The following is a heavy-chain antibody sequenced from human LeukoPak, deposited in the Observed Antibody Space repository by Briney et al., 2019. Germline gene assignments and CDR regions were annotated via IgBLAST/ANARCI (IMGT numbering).Heavy chain of an antibody. Sequence: SETLSLTCAVYGGSFSGYYWNWIRQPPGKGLEWIGEINHSGSTNYNPSLKSRVTISVDTSKNQFSLKLSSVTAADTAVYYCARGGRFLNWFDPWGQGTLVTVSS. D-gene: IGHD3-3*01. CDR2: INHSGST. CDR3: ARGGRFLNWFDP. V-gene: IGHV4-34*01. CDR1: GGSFSGYY. J-gene: IGHJ5*02.